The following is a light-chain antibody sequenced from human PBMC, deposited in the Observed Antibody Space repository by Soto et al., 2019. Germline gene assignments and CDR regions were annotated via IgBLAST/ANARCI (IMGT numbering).Light chain of an antibody. CDR3: QQYGSSPGLT. CDR2: GAS. J-gene: IGKJ4*01. Sequence: ENVLTQSPGTLSLSPGERATLSCRASQSVSSSYIAWYQQKPGQAPRLLIYGASSRATGISDRFSGSGSGTDFTLTISRLEPEDFAVYYCQQYGSSPGLTFGGGTKVEIK. V-gene: IGKV3-20*01. CDR1: QSVSSSY.